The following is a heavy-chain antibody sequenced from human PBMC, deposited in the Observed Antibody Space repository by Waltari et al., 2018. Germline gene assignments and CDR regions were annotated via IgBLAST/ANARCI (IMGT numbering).Heavy chain of an antibody. D-gene: IGHD3-22*01. V-gene: IGHV3-49*04. Sequence: EVQLVESGGGLVQPGRSLRLSCTAAGFPFGDYAMSWVRQAPGQGVGWVGFIRSKAYGGTTEYAASVKGRFTISRDDSKSIAYLQMNSLKTEDTAVYYCGREYYYDSSGYYEYYGMDVWGQGTTVTVSS. J-gene: IGHJ6*02. CDR3: GREYYYDSSGYYEYYGMDV. CDR2: IRSKAYGGTT. CDR1: GFPFGDYA.